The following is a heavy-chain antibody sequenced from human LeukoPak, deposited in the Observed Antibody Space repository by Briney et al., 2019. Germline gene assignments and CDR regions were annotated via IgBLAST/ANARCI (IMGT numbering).Heavy chain of an antibody. J-gene: IGHJ4*02. CDR3: ARDETGVLLWFGELTY. D-gene: IGHD3-10*01. Sequence: GGSLRLSCAASGLTFSSYAMTWVRQAPGKGLEWVSGISGSGGSTYYADSVKGRFTISRDNSKNTLYLQMNSLRAEDTAVYYCARDETGVLLWFGELTYWGQGTLVTVSS. CDR1: GLTFSSYA. CDR2: ISGSGGST. V-gene: IGHV3-23*01.